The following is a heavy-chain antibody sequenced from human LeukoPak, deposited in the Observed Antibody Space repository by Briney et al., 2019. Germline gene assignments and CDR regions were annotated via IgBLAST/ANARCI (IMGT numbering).Heavy chain of an antibody. CDR1: GFTFSSYG. Sequence: GSLRLSCAASGFTFSSYGMSWIRQPPGKGLEWIGYIHYSGSTNHNPSLKSRVTISIDTSKNQISLRLTSVTAADTAVYYCAGYGNYWDWYFDLWGRGTLVTVSS. CDR2: IHYSGST. V-gene: IGHV4-59*01. D-gene: IGHD4-11*01. CDR3: AGYGNYWDWYFDL. J-gene: IGHJ2*01.